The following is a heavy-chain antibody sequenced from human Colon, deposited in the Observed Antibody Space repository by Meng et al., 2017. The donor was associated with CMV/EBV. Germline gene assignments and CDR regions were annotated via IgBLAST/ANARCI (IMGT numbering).Heavy chain of an antibody. J-gene: IGHJ4*02. CDR1: GFSISRDYY. D-gene: IGHD1-26*01. V-gene: IGHV4-38-2*02. Sequence: SETLSLTCSVSGFSISRDYYWGWVRQPPGKEPEWIGSIYYRGSTHYNPSLKSRVTISPDTSKNQFPLKLRSLTAADTAVYFCAGERTLGATDYWGQGTLVTVSS. CDR3: AGERTLGATDY. CDR2: IYYRGST.